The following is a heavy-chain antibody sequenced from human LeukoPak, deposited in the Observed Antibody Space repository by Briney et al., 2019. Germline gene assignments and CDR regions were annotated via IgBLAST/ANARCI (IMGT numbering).Heavy chain of an antibody. D-gene: IGHD6-19*01. J-gene: IGHJ4*02. CDR3: ARDRRGRIAVAGDPFDY. CDR2: ISYDGSNK. Sequence: PGGSLRLSCAASGFTFSSYAMHWVRQVPGKGLEWVAVISYDGSNKYYADSVKGRFTTSRDNSKNTLYLQMNSLRAEDTAVYYCARDRRGRIAVAGDPFDYWGQGTLVTVSS. V-gene: IGHV3-30-3*01. CDR1: GFTFSSYA.